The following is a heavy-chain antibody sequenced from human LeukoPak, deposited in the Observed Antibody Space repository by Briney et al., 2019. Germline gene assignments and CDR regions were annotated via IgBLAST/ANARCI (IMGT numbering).Heavy chain of an antibody. CDR2: FYTSGTT. CDR3: ARDPYGVNYYYYGMDV. D-gene: IGHD4-17*01. Sequence: SETLSLTCSVSGGSISSYSWNWIRQPAGKGLEWIGRFYTSGTTNYNPSLKSRVTISVDTSKNQFSLKLSSVTAADTAVYYCARDPYGVNYYYYGMDVWGQGTTVTVSS. V-gene: IGHV4-4*07. CDR1: GGSISSYS. J-gene: IGHJ6*02.